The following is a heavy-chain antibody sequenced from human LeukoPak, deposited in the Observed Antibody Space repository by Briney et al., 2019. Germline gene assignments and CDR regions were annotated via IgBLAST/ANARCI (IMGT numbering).Heavy chain of an antibody. CDR2: ISSSGGST. D-gene: IGHD1-26*01. CDR3: ARGRITWEASDI. CDR1: GFTLIGYV. Sequence: GGSLRLSCAASGFTLIGYVMHWVRQAPGKGLEYVSSISSSGGSTYYANSVKGRFTISRDISKNTLYLQMGSLRVEDMAVYYCARGRITWEASDIWGPRTMVTVSS. V-gene: IGHV3-64*01. J-gene: IGHJ3*02.